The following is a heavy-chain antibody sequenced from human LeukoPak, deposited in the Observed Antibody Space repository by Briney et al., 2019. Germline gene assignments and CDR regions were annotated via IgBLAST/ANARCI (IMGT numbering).Heavy chain of an antibody. CDR3: ARDQYGDYALDY. D-gene: IGHD4-17*01. V-gene: IGHV3-21*01. CDR1: GFTFSSYS. Sequence: GGSLRLSCAVSGFTFSSYSMNWVRQAPGKGLEWVSSIGSISYIYYAELVKGRFTISRDTAKNSLYLEMNSLRAEDTAVYYCARDQYGDYALDYWGQGTLVTVSS. J-gene: IGHJ4*02. CDR2: IGSISYI.